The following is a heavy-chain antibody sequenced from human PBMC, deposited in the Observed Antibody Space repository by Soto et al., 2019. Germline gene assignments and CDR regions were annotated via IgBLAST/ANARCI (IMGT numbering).Heavy chain of an antibody. CDR1: GFTFSSYW. CDR3: ARGDGDYYDGNGYLGRH. J-gene: IGHJ4*02. CDR2: IKSDGSGT. D-gene: IGHD3-22*01. V-gene: IGHV3-74*01. Sequence: GSLRLSCAASGFTFSSYWMHWVRQAPGKGLVWVSRIKSDGSGTYYADSVKGRLTISRGNAKNTLYLQMNSLRAEDTAVYYCARGDGDYYDGNGYLGRHWGQGTLVTVSS.